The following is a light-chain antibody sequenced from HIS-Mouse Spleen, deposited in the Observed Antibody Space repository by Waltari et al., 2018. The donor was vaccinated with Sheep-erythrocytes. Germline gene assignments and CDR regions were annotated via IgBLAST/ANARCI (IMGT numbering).Light chain of an antibody. V-gene: IGKV1-13*02. J-gene: IGKJ2*01. CDR3: QQFNSYLYT. CDR2: DAS. CDR1: QGISSA. Sequence: AIQLTQSPSSLSTSVGDRVTITSRASQGISSALAWYQQKPGKAPKLLIYDASSLESGVPSRFSGSGSGTDFTLTISSLQPEDFATYYCQQFNSYLYTFGQGTKLEIK.